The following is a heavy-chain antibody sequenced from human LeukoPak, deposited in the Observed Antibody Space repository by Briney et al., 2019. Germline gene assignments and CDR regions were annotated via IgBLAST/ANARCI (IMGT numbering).Heavy chain of an antibody. CDR1: GYTFTGYY. CDR3: ARRRIENGDEEGDAFDI. D-gene: IGHD4-17*01. Sequence: ASVKVSCKASGYTFTGYYMHWVRQAPGQGLEWMGIINPSGGSTSYAQKFQGRVTMTRDTSTSTVYMELSSLRSEDTAVYYCARRRIENGDEEGDAFDIWGQGTMVTVSS. J-gene: IGHJ3*02. V-gene: IGHV1-46*01. CDR2: INPSGGST.